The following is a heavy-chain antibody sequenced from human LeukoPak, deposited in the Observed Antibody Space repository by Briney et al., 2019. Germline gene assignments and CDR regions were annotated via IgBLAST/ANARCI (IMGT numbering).Heavy chain of an antibody. CDR1: GGSISSYY. D-gene: IGHD3-3*01. CDR3: LRQSPGFTIAGHFEY. V-gene: IGHV4-59*01. Sequence: SETLSLTRTVSGGSISSYYWSWVRQPPGKGLEWIGYVSYSGSTDYNPSLKSRVTISIDTSKNQFSLRLSSVTAADTAVYYCLRQSPGFTIAGHFEYWAQGILVTVSS. CDR2: VSYSGST. J-gene: IGHJ4*02.